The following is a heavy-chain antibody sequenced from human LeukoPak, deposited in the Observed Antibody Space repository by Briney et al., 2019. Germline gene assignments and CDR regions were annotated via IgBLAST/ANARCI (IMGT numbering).Heavy chain of an antibody. Sequence: GGSLRLSCAASGFTFSGSAMHWVRQASGKGLEWVGRIRSKANSYATAYAASVKGRFSISRDDSKNTAYLQMNSLKTEDTAVYYCSWHSYDSSGYYYFDYWGQGTLVTVSS. CDR3: SWHSYDSSGYYYFDY. D-gene: IGHD3-22*01. V-gene: IGHV3-73*01. J-gene: IGHJ4*02. CDR1: GFTFSGSA. CDR2: IRSKANSYAT.